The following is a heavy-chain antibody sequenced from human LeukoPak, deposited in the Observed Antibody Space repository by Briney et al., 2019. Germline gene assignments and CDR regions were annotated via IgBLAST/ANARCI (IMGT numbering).Heavy chain of an antibody. CDR2: ISPNSGGT. V-gene: IGHV1-2*02. D-gene: IGHD2-15*01. Sequence: ASVKVSCKASGYTFTGYYMHWVRQAPGQGLEWMGWISPNSGGTNYAQKFQGRVTMAEDTSTDTAYMELSSLRSEDTAVYYCVGVVVAPNYYMDVWGKGTTVTVSS. J-gene: IGHJ6*03. CDR3: VGVVVAPNYYMDV. CDR1: GYTFTGYY.